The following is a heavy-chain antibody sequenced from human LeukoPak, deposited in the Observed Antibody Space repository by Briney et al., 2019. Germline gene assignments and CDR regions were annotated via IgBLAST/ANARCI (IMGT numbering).Heavy chain of an antibody. CDR2: INPSGGST. D-gene: IGHD1-26*01. CDR1: GYTFTSYY. J-gene: IGHJ5*02. CDR3: ARGLINGELGLNWFDP. V-gene: IGHV1-46*01. Sequence: GASVKVSCKASGYTFTSYYMHWVRQAPGQGLEWMGIINPSGGSTSYAQKFQGRVTMTRDTSTSTVYMELSSLRSEDTAVYYCARGLINGELGLNWFDPWGQGTLVTVSS.